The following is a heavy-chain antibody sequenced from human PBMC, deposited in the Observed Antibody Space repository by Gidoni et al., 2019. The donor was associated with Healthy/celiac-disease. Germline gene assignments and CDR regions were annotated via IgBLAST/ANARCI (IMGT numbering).Heavy chain of an antibody. V-gene: IGHV3-21*01. CDR3: ARLTYYYDSSGYYGYFDY. D-gene: IGHD3-22*01. Sequence: EVQLVESGGGLVKPGGSLRLSCAASGFTCSSYSMNWVRQAPGKGLEWFSSISSSSSYIYYADSVKGRFTISRDNAKNSLYLQMNSLRAEDTAVYYCARLTYYYDSSGYYGYFDYWGQGTLVTVSS. CDR1: GFTCSSYS. CDR2: ISSSSSYI. J-gene: IGHJ4*02.